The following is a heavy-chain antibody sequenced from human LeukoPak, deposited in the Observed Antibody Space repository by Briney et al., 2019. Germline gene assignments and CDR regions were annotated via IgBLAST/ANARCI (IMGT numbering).Heavy chain of an antibody. CDR1: GYTFTSYG. J-gene: IGHJ6*03. Sequence: ASVKVSCKASGYTFTSYGINWVRRAPGQGLEWMGWISAYNGDTNYAQKFQGRVTITADESTSTAYMELSSLRSEDTAVYYCAMGELLWFGELKYYYYYMDVWGKGTTVTISS. CDR3: AMGELLWFGELKYYYYYMDV. CDR2: ISAYNGDT. V-gene: IGHV1-18*01. D-gene: IGHD3-10*01.